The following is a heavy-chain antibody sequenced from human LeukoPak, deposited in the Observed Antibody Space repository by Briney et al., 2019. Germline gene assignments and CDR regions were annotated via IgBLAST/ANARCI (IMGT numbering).Heavy chain of an antibody. V-gene: IGHV4-59*01. CDR1: GGSMSSYY. Sequence: NPSETLSLTCTVYGGSMSSYYWSWIRQPPGKGLEWIGSIYYSGSTNYNPSLKSRVTISVDPSKNQSSLRLSSVTAADTAVYYCARDHRGYSYGLFDNWGQGTLVTVS. CDR3: ARDHRGYSYGLFDN. CDR2: IYYSGST. D-gene: IGHD5-18*01. J-gene: IGHJ4*02.